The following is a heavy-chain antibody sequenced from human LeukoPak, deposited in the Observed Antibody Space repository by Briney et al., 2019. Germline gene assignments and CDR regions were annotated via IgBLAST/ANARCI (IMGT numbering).Heavy chain of an antibody. Sequence: ASVKVSCKASGYTFTSYGISWVRQAPGQGLEWMGWISAYNGNTNYAQKLHGRVTMTTDTSTSTAYMELRSLRSEDTAVYYCARTIVVVPAAIIYMDVWGKGTTVTVSS. CDR3: ARTIVVVPAAIIYMDV. V-gene: IGHV1-18*01. J-gene: IGHJ6*03. CDR2: ISAYNGNT. CDR1: GYTFTSYG. D-gene: IGHD2-2*01.